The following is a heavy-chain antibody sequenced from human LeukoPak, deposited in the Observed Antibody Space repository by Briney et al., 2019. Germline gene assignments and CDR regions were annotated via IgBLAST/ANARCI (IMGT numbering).Heavy chain of an antibody. D-gene: IGHD1-14*01. CDR3: ARHKDRTFDY. Sequence: GGSLRLSCAASGFTFGSYDMHWVRQAPGKGLEWVAVIWYDGSNKYYADSVKGRFTISRDISKNTLYLQMNSLRAEDTAVNYCARHKDRTFDYWGQGTLVTVSS. CDR2: IWYDGSNK. V-gene: IGHV3-33*01. J-gene: IGHJ4*02. CDR1: GFTFGSYD.